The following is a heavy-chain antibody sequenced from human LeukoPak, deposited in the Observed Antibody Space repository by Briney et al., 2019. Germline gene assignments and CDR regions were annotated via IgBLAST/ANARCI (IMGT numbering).Heavy chain of an antibody. J-gene: IGHJ4*02. D-gene: IGHD3-10*02. CDR1: GFNFDRYT. Sequence: GGPLRLSCATSGFNFDRYTIHWVRQAPGKGLEWVSLAGWAGGTTFYSDSVRGRFTISRDSGRKSVYLQMNSLTTDDTAFYFCAKELDTMFFDYWGQGAPVTVSS. CDR3: AKELDTMFFDY. CDR2: AGWAGGTT. V-gene: IGHV3-43*01.